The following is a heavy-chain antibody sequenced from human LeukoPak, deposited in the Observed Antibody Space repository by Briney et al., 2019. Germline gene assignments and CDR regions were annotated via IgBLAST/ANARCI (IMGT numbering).Heavy chain of an antibody. Sequence: ASVNVSCKASGYTFTGYYMHWVRQAPGQGLEWMGWINPNRGDTNYAQKFQGRVTMTRDTSISTAYMELSRLRSDDTAVYYCARVGGNSLIIDYWGQGTLVTVSS. CDR2: INPNRGDT. J-gene: IGHJ4*02. CDR3: ARVGGNSLIIDY. V-gene: IGHV1-2*02. D-gene: IGHD4-23*01. CDR1: GYTFTGYY.